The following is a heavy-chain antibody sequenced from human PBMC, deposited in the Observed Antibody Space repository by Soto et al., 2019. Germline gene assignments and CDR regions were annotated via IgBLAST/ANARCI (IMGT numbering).Heavy chain of an antibody. Sequence: PSETLSLTCSVCVGSISGSYWSWIRQSPGKGLEWLGYVYYTGSTNYSPSLRSRVSISVDTSKNEFSLRLSSVTAADTAVYFCARSVAVPGAHIDYWGQGTQVTVSS. CDR3: ARSVAVPGAHIDY. J-gene: IGHJ4*02. CDR2: VYYTGST. CDR1: VGSISGSY. D-gene: IGHD6-19*01. V-gene: IGHV4-59*01.